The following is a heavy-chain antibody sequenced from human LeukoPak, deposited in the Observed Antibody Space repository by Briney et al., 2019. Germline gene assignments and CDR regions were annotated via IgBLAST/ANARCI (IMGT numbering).Heavy chain of an antibody. J-gene: IGHJ4*02. D-gene: IGHD4-17*01. CDR1: GFTFSSYA. CDR2: ISGSAYNT. Sequence: PGGSLRLSCAASGFTFSSYAMNWVRQAPGKGLEWVSTISGSAYNTYYADSVKGRFTISRDNSKNTLYLQMNSLRAEDTAVYYCAKLGVTTPVDYWGQGTLVTVSS. CDR3: AKLGVTTPVDY. V-gene: IGHV3-23*01.